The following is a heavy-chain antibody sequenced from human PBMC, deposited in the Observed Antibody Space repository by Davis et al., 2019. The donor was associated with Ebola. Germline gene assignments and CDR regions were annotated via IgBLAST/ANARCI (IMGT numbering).Heavy chain of an antibody. CDR1: GFTVSSNY. Sequence: GESLKISCAASGFTVSSNYMSWVRQAPGKGLEWVSVFYSGGGTYYADSVEGRFTISKDNSKNTLYLQMNGLRVDDTAIYYCAKDTSNIWFDIWGQGTMVTVSS. V-gene: IGHV3-66*01. CDR3: AKDTSNIWFDI. J-gene: IGHJ3*02. CDR2: FYSGGGT. D-gene: IGHD1-26*01.